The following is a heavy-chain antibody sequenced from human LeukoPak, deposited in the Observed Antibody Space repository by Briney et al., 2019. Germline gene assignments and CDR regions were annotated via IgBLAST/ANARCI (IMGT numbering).Heavy chain of an antibody. CDR1: GGTFSSYA. D-gene: IGHD4-17*01. CDR3: ASQTTVTSYYFDY. J-gene: IGHJ4*02. V-gene: IGHV1-69*05. Sequence: SVKVSCKASGGTFSSYAISWVRQAPGQGLEWMGRIIPIFGTANYAQKFQGRVTITTDESTSTASMELSSLRSEDTAVYYCASQTTVTSYYFDYWGQGTLVTVSS. CDR2: IIPIFGTA.